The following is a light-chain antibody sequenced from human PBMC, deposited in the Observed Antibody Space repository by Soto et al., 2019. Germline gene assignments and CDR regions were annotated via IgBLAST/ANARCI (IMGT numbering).Light chain of an antibody. Sequence: QSVLTQPPSVSGAPGQRVTISCPGSNSDIGAGYDVHWYQQLPGTAPKLVIYANNNRPSGVPDRFSASKSGTSASLAITGLQADDEADYYCQSYDSSLRGVFGTGTKVTVL. J-gene: IGLJ1*01. CDR2: ANN. CDR3: QSYDSSLRGV. V-gene: IGLV1-40*01. CDR1: NSDIGAGYD.